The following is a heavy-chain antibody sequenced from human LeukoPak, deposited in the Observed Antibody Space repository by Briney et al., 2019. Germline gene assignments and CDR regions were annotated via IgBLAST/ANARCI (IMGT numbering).Heavy chain of an antibody. V-gene: IGHV3-30-3*02. J-gene: IGHJ4*02. CDR3: AKSTFGGVTDY. CDR1: GFTFSSYA. CDR2: TSYDGINK. D-gene: IGHD3-16*01. Sequence: TGGSLRLSCAASGFTFSSYAMHWVRQAPGKGLEWVALTSYDGINKYYADSVKGRFTISRDNSKNTLYLQMNSLRAEDTAVYYCAKSTFGGVTDYWGQGTLVTVPS.